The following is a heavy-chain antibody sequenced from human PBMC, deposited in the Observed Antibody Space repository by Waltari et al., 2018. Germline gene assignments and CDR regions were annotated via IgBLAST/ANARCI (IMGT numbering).Heavy chain of an antibody. CDR1: GGSISSSNYY. CDR3: ARHSGLRSPFDP. J-gene: IGHJ5*02. Sequence: QLQLQESGPGLVKPSETLSLICTVPGGSISSSNYYWGWIRQPPGKGLEWIGSIYYSGSTYYNSSLKSRVTISVDTSKNQFSLKVSSVTAADTAVYYCARHSGLRSPFDPWGQGTLVTVSS. CDR2: IYYSGST. D-gene: IGHD4-17*01. V-gene: IGHV4-39*01.